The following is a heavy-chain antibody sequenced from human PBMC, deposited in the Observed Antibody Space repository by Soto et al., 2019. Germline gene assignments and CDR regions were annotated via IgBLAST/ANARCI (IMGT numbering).Heavy chain of an antibody. V-gene: IGHV1-3*01. CDR1: GYTFTHYS. J-gene: IGHJ4*02. Sequence: QVQLVQSGAEVKKPGASVNISCKASGYTFTHYSLHWVRQAPGQGLEWMGWIYAGNGDTKYSSKFQGRVTIIRDTSATTAYMELNSLRSEDTAVYFCARDESDWGQGTVVTVSS. CDR3: ARDESD. CDR2: IYAGNGDT.